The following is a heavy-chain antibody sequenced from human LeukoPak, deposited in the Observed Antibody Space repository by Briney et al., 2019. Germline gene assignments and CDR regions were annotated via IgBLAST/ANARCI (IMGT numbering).Heavy chain of an antibody. CDR3: ATASFCSGTHCFYYYMDV. CDR1: GYTLSEKS. CDR2: FDPEDGET. V-gene: IGHV1-24*01. J-gene: IGHJ6*03. Sequence: ASVTLSCKVSGYTLSEKSMHWVRQPPGTGLEWLGGFDPEDGETIYAQNFKDRITMTDHAYTDTASMELSSLRSEDTAVYFCATASFCSGTHCFYYYMDVWGKGTPVTVSS. D-gene: IGHD2-15*01.